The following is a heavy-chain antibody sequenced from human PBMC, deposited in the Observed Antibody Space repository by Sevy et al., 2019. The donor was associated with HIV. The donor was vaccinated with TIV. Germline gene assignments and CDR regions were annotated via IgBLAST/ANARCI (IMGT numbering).Heavy chain of an antibody. Sequence: SETLSLTCTVSGGSISSYYWSWFRQPAGKGLEWIGRIYTSGSTNYNPSLKSQVTMSVDTSRNQFSLKLSSVTAADTAVYYCAREIVVVVARHYYYGMDVWGQGTTVTVSS. D-gene: IGHD2-15*01. CDR1: GGSISSYY. CDR2: IYTSGST. V-gene: IGHV4-4*07. J-gene: IGHJ6*02. CDR3: AREIVVVVARHYYYGMDV.